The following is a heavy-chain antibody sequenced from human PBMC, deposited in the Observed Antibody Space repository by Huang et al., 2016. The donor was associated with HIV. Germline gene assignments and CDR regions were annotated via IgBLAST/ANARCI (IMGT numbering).Heavy chain of an antibody. V-gene: IGHV4-34*01. J-gene: IGHJ4*02. CDR1: GESFSDYY. Sequence: QVQLHQWGAGLLKPSETLSPTCAVHGESFSDYYWSWCRQPPGKGLEWIGEINHSDNTYYHTSLKSRVTMSVNTSKNQFSRKLKSVTAADSATYFCARVANDWFRGLDYWGQGTLLTVSS. CDR3: ARVANDWFRGLDY. D-gene: IGHD3-9*01. CDR2: INHSDNT.